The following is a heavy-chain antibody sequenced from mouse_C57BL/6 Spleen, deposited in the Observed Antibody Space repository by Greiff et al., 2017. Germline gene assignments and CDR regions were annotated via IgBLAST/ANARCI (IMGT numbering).Heavy chain of an antibody. CDR1: GYTFTSYW. D-gene: IGHD1-1*01. J-gene: IGHJ4*01. V-gene: IGHV1-50*01. CDR2: IDPSDSYT. CDR3: ASGSSHAMDY. Sequence: QVQLQQPGAELVKPGASVKLSCKASGYTFTSYWMQWVKQRPGQGLEWIGEIDPSDSYTNYNQKFKGKATLTVDTSSSTAYMQLSSLTSEDSAVYYCASGSSHAMDYWGQGTSVTVSS.